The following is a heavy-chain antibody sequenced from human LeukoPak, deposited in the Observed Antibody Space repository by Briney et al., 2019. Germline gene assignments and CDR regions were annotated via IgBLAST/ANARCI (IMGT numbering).Heavy chain of an antibody. CDR3: ARDEDYKVDY. Sequence: ASVKVSCKASGYTFTTSGFSWVRQAPGQGLEWMGWISAYNGNTVYAQKLQDRVTMTTDTSTSTAYMELRSLRSDDTAMYCCARDEDYKVDYWGQGTLVTVSS. D-gene: IGHD4-11*01. V-gene: IGHV1-18*01. J-gene: IGHJ4*02. CDR2: ISAYNGNT. CDR1: GYTFTTSG.